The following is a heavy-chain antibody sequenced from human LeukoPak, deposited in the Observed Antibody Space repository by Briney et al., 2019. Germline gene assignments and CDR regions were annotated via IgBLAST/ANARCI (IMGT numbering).Heavy chain of an antibody. V-gene: IGHV3-7*03. Sequence: PGGSLRLSCLTSGFTLSTNAMSWVRQAPGKGLEWVAKIKEDGSEKYYVDSVKGRFTVSRDNVKNSLFLQMNSLRVEDTAAYYCARLHSAVYYGDAFDIWGQGTMVTVSS. CDR1: GFTLSTNA. CDR2: IKEDGSEK. CDR3: ARLHSAVYYGDAFDI. J-gene: IGHJ3*02. D-gene: IGHD3-10*01.